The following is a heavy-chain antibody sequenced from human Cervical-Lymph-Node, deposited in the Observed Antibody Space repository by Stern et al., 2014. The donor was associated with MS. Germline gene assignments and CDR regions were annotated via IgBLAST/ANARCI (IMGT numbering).Heavy chain of an antibody. V-gene: IGHV3-21*01. D-gene: IGHD2-2*01. CDR3: ARDHPKYCTSCFDY. Sequence: EVQLVESGGGLVKPGGSLRLSCAASGFTFSSYSMNWVRQAPGKGLEWVSSISSSSYIYYADSVKGRFTISRDNAKNSLYLQMNSLRAEDTAVYYCARDHPKYCTSCFDYWGQGTLVTVSS. J-gene: IGHJ4*02. CDR1: GFTFSSYS. CDR2: ISSSSYI.